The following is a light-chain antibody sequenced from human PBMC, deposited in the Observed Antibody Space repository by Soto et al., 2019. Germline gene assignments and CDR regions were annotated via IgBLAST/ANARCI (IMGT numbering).Light chain of an antibody. Sequence: IVLTQSPGTLFSSPGERATLSCRASQSVGSNFLAWYQQKRGQAPRILIYAASNRASGIPDRFSGSGSGSDFTLTISRLEPEDFAVYYCQQYGSPPWAFGQGTRVEI. J-gene: IGKJ1*01. V-gene: IGKV3-20*01. CDR2: AAS. CDR1: QSVGSNF. CDR3: QQYGSPPWA.